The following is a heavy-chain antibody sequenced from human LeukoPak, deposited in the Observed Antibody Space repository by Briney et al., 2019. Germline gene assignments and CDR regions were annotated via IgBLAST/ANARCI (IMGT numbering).Heavy chain of an antibody. D-gene: IGHD3-22*01. CDR1: GDSISSYY. CDR3: VRDLKVDGSSGYYAFDI. J-gene: IGHJ3*02. V-gene: IGHV4-59*01. Sequence: SETLSLTCTVSGDSISSYYWGWIRQPPGKGLEWIGFTYYSGTINYNPSLKSRVTISEDTSKNQFSLRLSSVTAADTAVYYCVRDLKVDGSSGYYAFDIWGQGTMVSVSS. CDR2: TYYSGTI.